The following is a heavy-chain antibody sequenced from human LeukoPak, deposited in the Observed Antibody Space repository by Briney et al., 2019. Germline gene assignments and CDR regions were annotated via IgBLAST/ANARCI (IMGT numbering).Heavy chain of an antibody. CDR2: IYYSGGT. CDR1: GGSISSSSYY. CDR3: ARVHFKQELNWFDP. J-gene: IGHJ5*02. Sequence: PSETLSLTCTVSGGSISSSSYYWGWIRQPPGKGLEWIGSIYYSGGTYYNPSLKSRVTISVDTSKNQFSLQLNSVTPEDTAVYYCARVHFKQELNWFDPWGQGTLVTVSS. V-gene: IGHV4-39*01. D-gene: IGHD5-24*01.